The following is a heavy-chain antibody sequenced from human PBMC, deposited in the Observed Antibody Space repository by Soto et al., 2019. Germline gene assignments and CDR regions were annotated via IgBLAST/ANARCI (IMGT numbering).Heavy chain of an antibody. V-gene: IGHV4-59*08. Sequence: PSETLSLTCTVAGGSLSSYYWSWVRPPPGRGLEWIGYIYYHGNTYYNPSLKSRVTVSADTSKDQLSLKLTSVTAADTAVYYCPRHDGFSSGWTFDSWGHGTLVTVSS. CDR1: GGSLSSYY. J-gene: IGHJ4*01. CDR3: PRHDGFSSGWTFDS. CDR2: IYYHGNT. D-gene: IGHD6-19*01.